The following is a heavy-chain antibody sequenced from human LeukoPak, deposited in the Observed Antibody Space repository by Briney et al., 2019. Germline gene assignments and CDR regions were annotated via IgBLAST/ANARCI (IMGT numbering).Heavy chain of an antibody. CDR2: IKQDGSEK. Sequence: SGGSLRLSCAASGFTFSDYYVSWIRQAPGKGLEWVANIKQDGSEKYYVDSVKGLFTISRDNAKNSLYLQMNSLRAEATAVYYCGRDGGYMSSYWGRGTLVTVSS. J-gene: IGHJ4*02. V-gene: IGHV3-7*01. D-gene: IGHD3-16*01. CDR3: GRDGGYMSSY. CDR1: GFTFSDYY.